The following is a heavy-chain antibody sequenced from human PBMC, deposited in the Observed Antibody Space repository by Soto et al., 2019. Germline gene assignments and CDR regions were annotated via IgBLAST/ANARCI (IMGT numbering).Heavy chain of an antibody. D-gene: IGHD1-26*01. Sequence: QMQLVQSGAEVKKTGSSVTVSCKALGNTFTYRYLHWVRQAPGQALEWMGWITPFSGDVHYAQKLQGRVTITRDRSINTAYMQMSSLRSEDTAMYFCAGGAAGSGPFTWELPDHWGQGTLVTVSS. V-gene: IGHV1-45*02. CDR3: AGGAAGSGPFTWELPDH. CDR1: GNTFTYRY. CDR2: ITPFSGDV. J-gene: IGHJ4*02.